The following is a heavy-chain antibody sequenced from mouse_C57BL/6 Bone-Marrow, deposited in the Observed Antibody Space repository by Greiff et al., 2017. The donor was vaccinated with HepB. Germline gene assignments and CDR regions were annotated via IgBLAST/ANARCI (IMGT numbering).Heavy chain of an antibody. D-gene: IGHD2-4*01. CDR3: ARPMIRAWFAY. J-gene: IGHJ3*01. CDR2: ISSGSSTI. V-gene: IGHV5-17*01. Sequence: EVHLVESGGGLVKPGGSLKLSCAASGFTFSDYGMHWVRQAPEKGLGWVAYISSGSSTIYYADTVKGRFTISRDNATNTLFLQMTSLRSEDTAMYYCARPMIRAWFAYWGQGTLVTVSA. CDR1: GFTFSDYG.